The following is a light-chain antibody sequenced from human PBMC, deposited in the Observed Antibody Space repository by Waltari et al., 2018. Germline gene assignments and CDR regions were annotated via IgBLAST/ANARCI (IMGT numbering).Light chain of an antibody. V-gene: IGKV1-39*01. CDR1: KNIATD. Sequence: DIQLTQSPPSLSASVGDTVTITFRASKNIATDLNWYQVKPGKAPKVLIYDASTLKGGVPSRFSGSGLATDFTLTITNVQPEDFATYYCQETDVMPYTFGQGTKLEIK. CDR2: DAS. CDR3: QETDVMPYT. J-gene: IGKJ2*01.